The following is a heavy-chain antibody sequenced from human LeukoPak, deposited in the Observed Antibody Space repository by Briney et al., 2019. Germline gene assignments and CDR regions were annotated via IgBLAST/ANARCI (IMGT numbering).Heavy chain of an antibody. V-gene: IGHV3-23*01. CDR3: AKGGEVPSAIRVVDF. J-gene: IGHJ4*02. CDR2: ITTGGVT. Sequence: PGGCLRLSCAASGFTFRNYAMTWVRQAPGKGLEWVSAITTGGVTYSADSVRGRCTISRDNSGNTVSLFMHGLSPDDTAIYYCAKGGEVPSAIRVVDFWGQGTLVTVSS. CDR1: GFTFRNYA. D-gene: IGHD2-2*02.